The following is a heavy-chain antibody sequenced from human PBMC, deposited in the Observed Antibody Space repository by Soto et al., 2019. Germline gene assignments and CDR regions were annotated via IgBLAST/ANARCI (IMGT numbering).Heavy chain of an antibody. J-gene: IGHJ4*02. CDR1: GFTFNNYG. CDR3: ATDLRGYCTSTSCYTATTNDF. V-gene: IGHV3-30*03. D-gene: IGHD2-2*02. CDR2: ISYDGSNK. Sequence: GGSLRLSCAASGFTFNNYGMHWVRQAPGKGLEWVAVISYDGSNKYYADSVQGRFTISRDNSKNTLYLQMNSLRAEDTAVYYCATDLRGYCTSTSCYTATTNDFWGKGTLVTVSS.